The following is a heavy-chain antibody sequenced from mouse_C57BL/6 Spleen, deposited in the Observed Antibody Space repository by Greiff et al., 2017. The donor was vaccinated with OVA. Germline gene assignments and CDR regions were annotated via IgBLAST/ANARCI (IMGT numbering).Heavy chain of an antibody. CDR1: GYTFTDYE. Sequence: QVQLQQSGAELVRPGASVTLSCKASGYTFTDYEMHWVKQTPVHGLEWIGAIDPETGGTAYNQKFKGKAILTADKSSSTAYMELRSLTSEDSAVYYGTRYVYRAMDYWGKGTSVTVSS. J-gene: IGHJ4*01. CDR3: TRYVYRAMDY. D-gene: IGHD2-3*01. CDR2: IDPETGGT. V-gene: IGHV1-15*01.